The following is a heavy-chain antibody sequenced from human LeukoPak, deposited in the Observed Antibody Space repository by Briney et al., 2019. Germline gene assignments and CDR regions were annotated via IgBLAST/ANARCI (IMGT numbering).Heavy chain of an antibody. D-gene: IGHD4-17*01. CDR1: GFTFSSYG. V-gene: IGHV3-30*18. CDR2: ISYDGSNK. Sequence: PGRSLRLSCAASGFTFSSYGMHWVRQAPGKGLEWVAVISYDGSNKYYADSVKGRFTISRDNSKNTLYLQMNSLRAEDTAVYYCAKDRGSIYGDLNYWGQGTLVTVSS. CDR3: AKDRGSIYGDLNY. J-gene: IGHJ4*02.